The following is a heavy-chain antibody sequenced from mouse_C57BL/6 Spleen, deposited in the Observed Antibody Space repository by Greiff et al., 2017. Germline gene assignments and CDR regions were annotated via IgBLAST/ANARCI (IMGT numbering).Heavy chain of an antibody. J-gene: IGHJ1*03. CDR2: IYPGSGST. V-gene: IGHV1-55*01. Sequence: QVQLQQPGAELVKPGASVKMSCKASGYTFTSYWITWVKQRPGQGLEWIGDIYPGSGSTNYNEKFKSKATLTVDTSSSTAYMQLSSLTSEDSAVYYCARSLYYGSGYVDWYFDVWGTGTTVTVAS. CDR3: ARSLYYGSGYVDWYFDV. CDR1: GYTFTSYW. D-gene: IGHD1-1*01.